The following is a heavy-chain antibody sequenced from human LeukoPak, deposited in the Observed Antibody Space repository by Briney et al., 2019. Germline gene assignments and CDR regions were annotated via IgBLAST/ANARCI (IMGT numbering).Heavy chain of an antibody. V-gene: IGHV3-15*07. Sequence: GGSLRLSCAASGFTFQNAWMTWVRQAPGKGLEWVGRVKSKTDGGTTDYAVPVTGRFAISRDDSKNTVYLEMNSLKTEDTAVYYCATVGENRSGYYYWGQGTLVTVSS. D-gene: IGHD6-19*01. CDR1: GFTFQNAW. CDR3: ATVGENRSGYYY. CDR2: VKSKTDGGTT. J-gene: IGHJ4*02.